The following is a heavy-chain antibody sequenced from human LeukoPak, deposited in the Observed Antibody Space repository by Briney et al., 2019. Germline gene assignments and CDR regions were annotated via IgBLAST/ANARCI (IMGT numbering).Heavy chain of an antibody. CDR2: IYSGGST. J-gene: IGHJ4*02. Sequence: GGSLRLSCTASGFTVSSNYMTWVRQAPGKGLEWVSVIYSGGSTYYADSVKGRFTISRDNSKNTLYLQMNSLRAEDTAVYYCAKGGTVAAAGYFDYWGQGTLVTVSS. CDR1: GFTVSSNY. D-gene: IGHD6-13*01. V-gene: IGHV3-53*05. CDR3: AKGGTVAAAGYFDY.